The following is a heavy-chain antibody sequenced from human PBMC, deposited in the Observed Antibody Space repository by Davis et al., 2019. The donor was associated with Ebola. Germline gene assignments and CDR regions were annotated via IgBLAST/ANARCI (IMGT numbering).Heavy chain of an antibody. CDR2: ISGSGGST. J-gene: IGHJ4*02. D-gene: IGHD2-15*01. Sequence: GESLKISCAASGFTFSSYVMSWVRQAPGKGLEWVSAISGSGGSTYYADSVKGRFTISRDNSKNTLYLQMNSLRAEDTAVYYCARVRYSDYWGQGTLVTVSS. CDR1: GFTFSSYV. V-gene: IGHV3-23*01. CDR3: ARVRYSDY.